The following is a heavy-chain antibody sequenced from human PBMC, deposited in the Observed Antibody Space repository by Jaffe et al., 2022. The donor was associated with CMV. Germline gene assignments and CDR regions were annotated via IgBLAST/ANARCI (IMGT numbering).Heavy chain of an antibody. CDR1: GFSLSTSGMC. Sequence: QVTLRESGPALVKPTQTLTLTCTFSGFSLSTSGMCVSWIRQPPGKALEWLARIDWDDDKYYSTSLKTRLTISKDTSKNQVVLTMTNMDPVDTATYYCARGYSYGSPYYYYYMDVWGKGTTVTVSS. V-gene: IGHV2-70*15. CDR3: ARGYSYGSPYYYYYMDV. J-gene: IGHJ6*03. D-gene: IGHD5-18*01. CDR2: IDWDDDK.